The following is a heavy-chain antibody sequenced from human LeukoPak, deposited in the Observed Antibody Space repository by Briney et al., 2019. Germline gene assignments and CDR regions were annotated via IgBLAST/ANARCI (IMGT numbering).Heavy chain of an antibody. CDR3: ARCRTAVTTMPGF. CDR1: GFTFSTFS. J-gene: IGHJ4*02. Sequence: GGSLRLSCTASGFTFSTFSMSWVRQAPGRGLEWVANIKQDGSEKYYADSVKGRFTISRDNAKNSLYLQMNSLRAEDTAVYYCARCRTAVTTMPGFWGQGILVTVSS. D-gene: IGHD4-17*01. CDR2: IKQDGSEK. V-gene: IGHV3-7*03.